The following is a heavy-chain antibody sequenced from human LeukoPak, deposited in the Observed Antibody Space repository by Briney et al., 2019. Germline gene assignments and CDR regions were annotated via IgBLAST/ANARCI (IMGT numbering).Heavy chain of an antibody. CDR2: LNPHSGDT. V-gene: IGHV1-2*02. Sequence: GASVKVSCKASGYTFTGYYIHWVRQAPGQGPEWMGWLNPHSGDTNYAQNFLGRVTMTRDTSISTAYMELSSLRSDDTAVYYCAREDYYWAGTGDYWGQGTLIAVSS. D-gene: IGHD6-19*01. CDR3: AREDYYWAGTGDY. CDR1: GYTFTGYY. J-gene: IGHJ4*02.